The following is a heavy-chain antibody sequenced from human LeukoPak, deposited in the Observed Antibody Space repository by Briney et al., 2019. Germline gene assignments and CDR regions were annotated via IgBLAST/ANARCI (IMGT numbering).Heavy chain of an antibody. J-gene: IGHJ4*02. D-gene: IGHD2-2*01. CDR2: IYPGGNYT. V-gene: IGHV1-46*01. Sequence: ASVKVSCKAAGYIFTSHFMHWVRQAPGQGLEWMGIIYPGGNYTNYAQKFHDRVTMTRDTSASTIYMELSSLKSEDTAVYYCARATDQEFDYWGQGTVVTVPS. CDR3: ARATDQEFDY. CDR1: GYIFTSHF.